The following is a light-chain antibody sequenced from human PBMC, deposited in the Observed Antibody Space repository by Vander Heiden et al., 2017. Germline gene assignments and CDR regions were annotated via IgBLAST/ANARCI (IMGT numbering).Light chain of an antibody. CDR2: AAS. Sequence: AIRMTQSPSSFSASTGDSVTITCRASQGIISYLAWYQQNPGKAPKLLIYAASTLQSGVPSRFSGSGAGTDFTLTISCLQSEDFATYYCQQDDSYPRTFGQGTKVEIK. V-gene: IGKV1-8*01. CDR1: QGIISY. J-gene: IGKJ1*01. CDR3: QQDDSYPRT.